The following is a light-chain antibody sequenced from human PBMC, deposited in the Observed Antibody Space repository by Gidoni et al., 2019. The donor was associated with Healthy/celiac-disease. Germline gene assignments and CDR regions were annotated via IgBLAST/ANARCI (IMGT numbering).Light chain of an antibody. CDR2: AAS. CDR3: QQSYSIPRT. V-gene: IGKV1-39*01. Sequence: DIQMTQSPSSLSASVGDRVTITCRASQSISSYLNWYQQKPGKAPDLLIYAASSLQSGVPSRFSGSGSGTDFTLTISSLQPEDFATYYCQQSYSIPRTFGQXTKLEIK. J-gene: IGKJ2*01. CDR1: QSISSY.